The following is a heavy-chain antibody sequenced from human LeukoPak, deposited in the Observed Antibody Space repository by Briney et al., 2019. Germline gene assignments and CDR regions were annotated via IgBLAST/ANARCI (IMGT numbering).Heavy chain of an antibody. CDR2: ISAGGGAT. Sequence: GGSRSFSCEAPGFTFSTYGLSWVRQAPGKGLEWVSGISAGGGATYHADSVKGRFTISRDNSKNTLYLQMNSLRADDTAVYYCANGRAFDYWGQGTLVTVSS. CDR3: ANGRAFDY. V-gene: IGHV3-23*01. J-gene: IGHJ4*02. CDR1: GFTFSTYG.